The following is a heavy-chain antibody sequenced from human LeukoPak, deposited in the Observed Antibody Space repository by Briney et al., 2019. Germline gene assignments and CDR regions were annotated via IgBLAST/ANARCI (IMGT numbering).Heavy chain of an antibody. V-gene: IGHV3-53*01. CDR3: ARDRDCSSTSCYAGDAFDI. Sequence: GGSLRLSCAASGLTVSSNYMSWVRQAPGKGLEWVSVIYSGGSTYYADSVKGRFTISRDNSKNTLYLQMNSLRAEDTAVYYCARDRDCSSTSCYAGDAFDIWGQGTMVTVSS. D-gene: IGHD2-2*01. J-gene: IGHJ3*02. CDR1: GLTVSSNY. CDR2: IYSGGST.